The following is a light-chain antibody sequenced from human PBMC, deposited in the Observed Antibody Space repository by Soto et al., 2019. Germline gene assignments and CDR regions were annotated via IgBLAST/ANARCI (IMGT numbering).Light chain of an antibody. CDR3: QQYDNLPLT. V-gene: IGKV1-33*01. Sequence: DIQMTQSPSSLSASVGDRVTITCQASQDISNYLNWNQQKPGKATKLLIYDASNLQTGVPSRFSGSGSGTDFTFTISRLQPEDIATYYCQQYDNLPLTFGGGTQMEIK. CDR1: QDISNY. CDR2: DAS. J-gene: IGKJ4*01.